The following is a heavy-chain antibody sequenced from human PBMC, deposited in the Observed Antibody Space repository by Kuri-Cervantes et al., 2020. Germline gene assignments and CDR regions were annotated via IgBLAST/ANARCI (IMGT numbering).Heavy chain of an antibody. CDR2: IYYSGST. D-gene: IGHD6-13*01. J-gene: IGHJ6*03. V-gene: IGHV4-59*01. CDR3: ARGDSSSWYYYYYYMDV. Sequence: SETLSLTCTVSGGSISSCYWSWIRQPPGKGLEWIGYIYYSGSTNYNPSLKSRVTISVDTSKNQFSLKLSSVTAADTAVYYCARGDSSSWYYYYYYMDVWGKGTTVTVSS. CDR1: GGSISSCY.